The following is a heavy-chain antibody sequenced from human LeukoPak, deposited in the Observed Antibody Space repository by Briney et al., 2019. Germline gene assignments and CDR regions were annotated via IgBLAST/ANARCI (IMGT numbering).Heavy chain of an antibody. J-gene: IGHJ4*02. D-gene: IGHD3-10*01. CDR1: GGSISSYY. Sequence: PSETLSLTCTVSGGSISSYYWSWIRQPPGKGLEWIGYINYSGSTNYNPSLKSRVTISVDTSKNQFSLKLSSVTAADTAVYYCARSRRGPALIPYRSGSYWYYFDYWGQGTLVTVSS. CDR3: ARSRRGPALIPYRSGSYWYYFDY. V-gene: IGHV4-59*01. CDR2: INYSGST.